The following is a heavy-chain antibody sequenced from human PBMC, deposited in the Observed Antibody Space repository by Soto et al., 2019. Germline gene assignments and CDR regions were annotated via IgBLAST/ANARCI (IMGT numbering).Heavy chain of an antibody. CDR2: IKQDGSEK. CDR3: ARATVAGLFQDAFDI. D-gene: IGHD6-19*01. CDR1: GFTFSSYW. J-gene: IGHJ3*02. V-gene: IGHV3-7*05. Sequence: EVQLVESGGGLVQPGGSLRLSCAASGFTFSSYWMSWVRQAPGKGLERVANIKQDGSEKYYVDSVKGRFTISRDNADNYTYLQKNSLRAEDTAVYYCARATVAGLFQDAFDIWGQGTMVTVSS.